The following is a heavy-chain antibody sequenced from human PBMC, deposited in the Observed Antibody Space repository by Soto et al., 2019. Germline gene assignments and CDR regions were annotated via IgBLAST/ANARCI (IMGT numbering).Heavy chain of an antibody. V-gene: IGHV3-73*01. CDR1: GFVFKDSS. D-gene: IGHD3-10*01. Sequence: EVLLVESGGGLVQPGGSLKLSCAASGFVFKDSSIHWVRQASGKGLEWVGRIRDRAFSYATAYAASVKGRLTISRDDSTNTAYLQMNSLKTEDTAIYYCTRLISAAQDYWGQGTLVTVSS. CDR3: TRLISAAQDY. CDR2: IRDRAFSYAT. J-gene: IGHJ4*02.